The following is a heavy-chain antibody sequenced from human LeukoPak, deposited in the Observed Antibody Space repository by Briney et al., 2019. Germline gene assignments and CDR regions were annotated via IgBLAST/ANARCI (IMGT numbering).Heavy chain of an antibody. CDR2: ISGSGGSA. Sequence: GGSLRLSCTASGFTFSSYAMNWVRQAPGKGLEWVSAISGSGGSAYYADSVKGRFTISRDNSKNTLYLQMNSLRAEDTAIYYCAKAGSVVVTAMSYWGRGTPVTVSS. V-gene: IGHV3-23*01. CDR3: AKAGSVVVTAMSY. D-gene: IGHD2-21*02. J-gene: IGHJ4*02. CDR1: GFTFSSYA.